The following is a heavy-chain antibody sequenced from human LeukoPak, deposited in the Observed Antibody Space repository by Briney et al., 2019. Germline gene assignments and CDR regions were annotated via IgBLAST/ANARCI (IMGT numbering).Heavy chain of an antibody. CDR2: IYTSVST. D-gene: IGHD3-10*01. CDR1: GGSISSYY. J-gene: IGHJ3*02. CDR3: ARDNVLLEGAFDI. Sequence: SETLSLTCAVSGGSISSYYWSWIRQPAGKGLEWIGRIYTSVSTNYNPSLKSRVTMSVDTSKNQFSLKLSSVTAADTAVYYCARDNVLLEGAFDIWGQGTMVTVSS. V-gene: IGHV4-4*07.